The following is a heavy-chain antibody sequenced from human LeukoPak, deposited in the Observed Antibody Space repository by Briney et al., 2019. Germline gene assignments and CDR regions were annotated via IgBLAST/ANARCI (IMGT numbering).Heavy chain of an antibody. D-gene: IGHD4-23*01. CDR3: ARDHDYGGNSFVFPRYYYYYYMDV. CDR1: GVYITNGLYF. Sequence: SQTLSLTCTVSGVYITNGLYFWNWIRQPAGKGLEWIGRIYSNGDTNYNPSLKSRVTISQDRTRNQFSLKLSSVTAADTAVYYCARDHDYGGNSFVFPRYYYYYYMDVWGKGTTVTVSS. CDR2: IYSNGDT. V-gene: IGHV4-61*02. J-gene: IGHJ6*03.